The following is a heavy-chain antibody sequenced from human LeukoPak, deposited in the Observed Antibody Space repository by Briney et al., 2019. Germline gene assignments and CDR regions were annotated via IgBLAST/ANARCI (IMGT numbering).Heavy chain of an antibody. V-gene: IGHV3-15*01. J-gene: IGHJ4*02. CDR3: TTVVSSYYGSGARDY. CDR2: IKSKTDGGTT. CDR1: GFTFSTYD. D-gene: IGHD3-10*01. Sequence: GGSLRLSCAASGFTFSTYDMNWVRQAPGKGLEWVGRIKSKTDGGTTDYAAPVKGRFTISRDDSKNTLYLQMNSLKTEDTAVYYCTTVVSSYYGSGARDYWGQGTLVTVSS.